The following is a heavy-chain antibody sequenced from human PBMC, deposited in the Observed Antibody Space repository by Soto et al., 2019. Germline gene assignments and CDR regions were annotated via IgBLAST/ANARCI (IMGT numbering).Heavy chain of an antibody. CDR3: ARESYGSGSYDGMDV. J-gene: IGHJ6*02. CDR2: TYYRSKWYN. V-gene: IGHV6-1*01. Sequence: SQTLSLTCVISGDSVSSNNAAWNWIRQSPSRGLEWLGRTYYRSKWYNDYAVSVKSRIDINPDTSKNQFSLQLNSVSPEDTAMYYCARESYGSGSYDGMDVCAQATAVTVSS. D-gene: IGHD3-10*01. CDR1: GDSVSSNNAA.